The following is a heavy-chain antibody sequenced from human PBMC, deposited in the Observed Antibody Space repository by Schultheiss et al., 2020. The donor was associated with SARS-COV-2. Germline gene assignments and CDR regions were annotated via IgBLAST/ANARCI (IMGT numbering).Heavy chain of an antibody. Sequence: GGSLRLSCAASGFTVSSNYMSWVRQAPGKGLEWVSAVSRSGGSTYYADSVKGRFTISRDNSKSTLSLQMNSLRAEDTAVYYCAKDRLWWSVWGQGTLVTVSS. V-gene: IGHV3-23*01. CDR2: VSRSGGST. D-gene: IGHD2-21*01. J-gene: IGHJ4*02. CDR3: AKDRLWWSV. CDR1: GFTVSSNY.